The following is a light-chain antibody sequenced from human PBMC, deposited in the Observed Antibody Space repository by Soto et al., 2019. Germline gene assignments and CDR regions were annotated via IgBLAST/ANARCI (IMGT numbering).Light chain of an antibody. CDR1: QSVNSR. V-gene: IGKV3-20*01. Sequence: EIVLTQSPGTLSLSPGERATLSCRASQSVNSRLAWYQHKPGQAPRLLISGASNRASGIPARFSAWGSGTDFTLTISRVDPADFAFYYCQQYFTSPITFGQGKRLEIK. CDR3: QQYFTSPIT. J-gene: IGKJ5*01. CDR2: GAS.